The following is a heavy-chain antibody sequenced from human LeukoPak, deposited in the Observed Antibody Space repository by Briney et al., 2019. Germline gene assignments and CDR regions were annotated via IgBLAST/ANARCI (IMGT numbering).Heavy chain of an antibody. CDR2: ISSNGAST. V-gene: IGHV3-64D*06. D-gene: IGHD5-18*01. Sequence: PGGSLRLSCSASGFTFSSYAMHWVRHAPGKGLESVSAISSNGASTYYADSVKGRFTISRDNSKNTLYLQMSSLRAEDTAVYYCVQGILPDTAMGLLDYWGQGTLVTVSS. J-gene: IGHJ4*02. CDR1: GFTFSSYA. CDR3: VQGILPDTAMGLLDY.